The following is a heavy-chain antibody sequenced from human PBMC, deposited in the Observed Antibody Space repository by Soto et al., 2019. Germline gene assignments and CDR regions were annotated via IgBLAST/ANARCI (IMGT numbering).Heavy chain of an antibody. D-gene: IGHD5-18*01. Sequence: GASVKVSCKASGYTFTSYAMHWVRQAPGQGLEWMGWINAGNGNTKYSQKFQGRVTITRDTSASTAYMELSSLRSEDTAVYYCAITAMVRDDAFDIWGQGTMVTVSS. J-gene: IGHJ3*02. CDR1: GYTFTSYA. V-gene: IGHV1-3*01. CDR2: INAGNGNT. CDR3: AITAMVRDDAFDI.